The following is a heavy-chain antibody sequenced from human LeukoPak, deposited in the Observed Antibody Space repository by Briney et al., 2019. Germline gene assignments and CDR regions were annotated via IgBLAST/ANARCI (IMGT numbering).Heavy chain of an antibody. CDR3: ARSQGPYDY. Sequence: GGSLRLSCAASGFTFSSYAMHWVRQAPGKGLEWVAVISYDGSDKYYADSVQGRFTISRDNAKNTLYLQLNSLRAEDTAIYYCARSQGPYDYWGQGTVVTVS. CDR2: ISYDGSDK. V-gene: IGHV3-30*04. CDR1: GFTFSSYA. J-gene: IGHJ4*02.